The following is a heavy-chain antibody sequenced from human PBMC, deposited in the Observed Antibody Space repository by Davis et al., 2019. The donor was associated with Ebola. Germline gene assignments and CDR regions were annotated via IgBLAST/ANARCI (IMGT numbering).Heavy chain of an antibody. CDR3: ATVSGRVGLITL. D-gene: IGHD1-26*01. Sequence: PGGSLRLSCTVSGGSISGSSNYWGWIRQSPGKGLEWIGSIYFSGNTYYNPSLERRVTMSVDTSKNQFSLNLNSVTAADTAVYYCATVSGRVGLITLWGQGTLVTVSS. J-gene: IGHJ4*02. V-gene: IGHV4-39*07. CDR2: IYFSGNT. CDR1: GGSISGSSNY.